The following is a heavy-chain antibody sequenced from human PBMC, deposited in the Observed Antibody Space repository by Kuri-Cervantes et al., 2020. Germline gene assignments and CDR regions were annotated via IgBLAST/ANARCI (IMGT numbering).Heavy chain of an antibody. CDR1: GGSISSGGYS. D-gene: IGHD1-26*01. J-gene: IGHJ5*02. CDR2: IYHSGST. V-gene: IGHV4-30-2*01. CDR3: ARSPFPNRRKWELPCRWFDP. Sequence: SETLSLTCAVSGGSISSGGYSWSWIRQPPGKGLEWIGYIYHSGSTYYNPSLKSRVPISVDTSKNQFSLKLSSVTAADTAVYYCARSPFPNRRKWELPCRWFDPWGQGTLVTVSS.